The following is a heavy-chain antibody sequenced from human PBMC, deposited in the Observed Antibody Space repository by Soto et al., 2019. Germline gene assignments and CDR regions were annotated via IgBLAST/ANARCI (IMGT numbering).Heavy chain of an antibody. CDR3: AREATSYYYYGMDV. J-gene: IGHJ6*02. CDR2: IIPIFGTA. Sequence: QVQLVQSGAEVKKPGSSVKVSCKASGGTFSSYAISWVRQAPGQGLEWMGGIIPIFGTANYAQKFQGRVTITADESTSTAYMELSSLRSDDTAVYYCAREATSYYYYGMDVWGQGTTVTVSS. V-gene: IGHV1-69*01. CDR1: GGTFSSYA. D-gene: IGHD1-26*01.